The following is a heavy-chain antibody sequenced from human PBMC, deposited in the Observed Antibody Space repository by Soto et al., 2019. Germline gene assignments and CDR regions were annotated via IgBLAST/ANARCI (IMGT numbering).Heavy chain of an antibody. Sequence: QVQLQESGPGLVKPSQTLSLTCTVSGGYISSGGYYWSWIRQHPGKGLEWIGYIYYSGSTYYNPSLESRVTISVDTSKNQFSLKLSSVTAADTAVYYCAASCVACGGFNYYGMDVWGQGTTVTVSS. J-gene: IGHJ6*02. D-gene: IGHD5-12*01. CDR3: AASCVACGGFNYYGMDV. V-gene: IGHV4-31*03. CDR1: GGYISSGGYY. CDR2: IYYSGST.